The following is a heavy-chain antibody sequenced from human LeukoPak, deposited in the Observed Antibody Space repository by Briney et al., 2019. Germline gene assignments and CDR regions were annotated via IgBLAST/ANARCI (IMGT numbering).Heavy chain of an antibody. Sequence: GGSLRLSCAASGFTFSSYAMTWVRQAPGKGLEWVSAISNNGGYTYYADSVQGRFTISRDNSKSTLCLQMNSLRAEDTAVYYCAKQLGYCSDGSCYFPYWGQGTLVTVSS. CDR3: AKQLGYCSDGSCYFPY. CDR1: GFTFSSYA. V-gene: IGHV3-23*01. J-gene: IGHJ4*02. CDR2: ISNNGGYT. D-gene: IGHD2-15*01.